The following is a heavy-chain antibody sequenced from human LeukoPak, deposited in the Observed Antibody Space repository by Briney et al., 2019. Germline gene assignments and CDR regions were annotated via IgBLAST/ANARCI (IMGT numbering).Heavy chain of an antibody. D-gene: IGHD2-2*01. J-gene: IGHJ4*02. CDR1: GFAFSSYA. CDR3: AKDRLRVVPGIGDY. CDR2: ISGSGGST. V-gene: IGHV3-23*01. Sequence: TGGSLRLSCAASGFAFSSYAMSWVRQAPGKGLEWVSAISGSGGSTYYADSVKGRFTISRDNSKNTLYLQMNSLRAEDTAVYYCAKDRLRVVPGIGDYWGQGTLVTVSS.